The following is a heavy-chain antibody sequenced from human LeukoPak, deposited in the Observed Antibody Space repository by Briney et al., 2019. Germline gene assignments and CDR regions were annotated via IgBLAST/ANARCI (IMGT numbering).Heavy chain of an antibody. CDR3: ARGAPDYDILTGYSPRGDYFDY. Sequence: SETLSLTCTVSGYSISSGYYWGWIRQPPGKGLEWIGTIYHSGSTYYNPSLKGRITISVDTSKNQFSLKLSSVTAADTAVYYCARGAPDYDILTGYSPRGDYFDYWGQGTLITVSS. D-gene: IGHD3-9*01. J-gene: IGHJ4*02. CDR1: GYSISSGYY. CDR2: IYHSGST. V-gene: IGHV4-38-2*02.